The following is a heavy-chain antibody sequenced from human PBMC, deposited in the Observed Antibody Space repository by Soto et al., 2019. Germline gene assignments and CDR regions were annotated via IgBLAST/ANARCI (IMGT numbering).Heavy chain of an antibody. CDR1: GGTFKTYT. J-gene: IGHJ4*02. CDR2: IIPMYDSA. D-gene: IGHD1-26*01. Sequence: QVQLVQSGAELKKPGSSVNVSCAASGGTFKTYTINWVRQAPGQGLEWIGQIIPMYDSANYAQRFQGRVTISADKSTNIAYMELSGLRYEDTALYYCATWRTYSGSYCCDYGGQGTLVSVSS. CDR3: ATWRTYSGSYCCDY. V-gene: IGHV1-69*06.